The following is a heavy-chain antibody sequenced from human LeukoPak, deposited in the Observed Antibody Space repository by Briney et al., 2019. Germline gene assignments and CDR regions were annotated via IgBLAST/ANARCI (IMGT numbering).Heavy chain of an antibody. V-gene: IGHV3-21*01. CDR3: ARRGSSGYAFDI. D-gene: IGHD3-10*01. CDR1: GFTFSSYS. J-gene: IGHJ3*02. Sequence: PGGSLRLSCAASGFTFSSYSMNWVRQAPGKGLEWVSSISSSSYIYYADSVKGRFTISRDNAKNSLYLQMNSLRAEDTAVYYCARRGSSGYAFDIWGQGTMVTVSS. CDR2: ISSSSYI.